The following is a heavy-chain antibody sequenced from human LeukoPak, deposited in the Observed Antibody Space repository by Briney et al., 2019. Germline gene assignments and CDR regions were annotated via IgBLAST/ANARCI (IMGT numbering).Heavy chain of an antibody. V-gene: IGHV3-48*03. Sequence: PGGSLRLSCAASGFTFSSYEMNWVRQAPGKGLEWVSYISSSGSTIYYADSVKGRFTIARDNAKNSLYLQMNSLRAEDTAVYYCAELGITMIGGVWGKGTTVTISS. CDR2: ISSSGSTI. D-gene: IGHD3-10*02. CDR3: AELGITMIGGV. J-gene: IGHJ6*04. CDR1: GFTFSSYE.